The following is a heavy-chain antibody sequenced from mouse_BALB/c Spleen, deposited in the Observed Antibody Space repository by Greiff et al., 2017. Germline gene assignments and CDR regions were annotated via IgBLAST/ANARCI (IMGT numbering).Heavy chain of an antibody. CDR3: TSLYYGSSYWYFDV. V-gene: IGHV1S81*02. CDR2: INPSNGGT. J-gene: IGHJ1*01. Sequence: QVQLKQPGAELVKPGASVKLSCKASGYTFTSYYMYWVKQRPGQGLEWIGGINPSNGGTNFNEKFKSKATLTVDKSSSTAYMQLSSLTSEDSAVYYCTSLYYGSSYWYFDVWGAGTTVTVSS. D-gene: IGHD1-1*01. CDR1: GYTFTSYY.